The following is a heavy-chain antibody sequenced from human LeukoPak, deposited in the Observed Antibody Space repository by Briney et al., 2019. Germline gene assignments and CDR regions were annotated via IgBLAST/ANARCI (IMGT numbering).Heavy chain of an antibody. D-gene: IGHD6-13*01. J-gene: IGHJ3*02. Sequence: HSGGSLRLSCAASGFTFSSYAMSWVRQAPGKGLEWVSAISGSGGSTYYADSVRGRFTISRDNSKNTLYLQMNSLRAEDTAVYYCAKVIVAAAGSDAFDIWGQGTMVTVSS. CDR2: ISGSGGST. V-gene: IGHV3-23*01. CDR1: GFTFSSYA. CDR3: AKVIVAAAGSDAFDI.